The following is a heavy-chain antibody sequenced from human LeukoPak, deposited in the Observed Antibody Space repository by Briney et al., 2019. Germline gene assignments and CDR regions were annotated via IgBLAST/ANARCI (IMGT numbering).Heavy chain of an antibody. Sequence: GASVKVSCKASGGTFSSYAISWVRQAPGQGLEWMGGIIPIFGTANYAQKFQGRVTITGDESTSTAYMELSSLRSEDTAVYYCARDNRPLVVITDAFDIWGQGTMVTVSS. CDR2: IIPIFGTA. CDR1: GGTFSSYA. CDR3: ARDNRPLVVITDAFDI. D-gene: IGHD3-22*01. V-gene: IGHV1-69*13. J-gene: IGHJ3*02.